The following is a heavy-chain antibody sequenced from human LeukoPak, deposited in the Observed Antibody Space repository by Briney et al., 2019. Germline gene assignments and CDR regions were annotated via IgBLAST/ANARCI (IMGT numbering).Heavy chain of an antibody. CDR3: AKTRGRFLEWSSLDY. V-gene: IGHV3-30*18. Sequence: PGGSLRLSCAAAGSTFSSYGTHWVRQAPGKGLEWVAVISYDGSNKHYADSVKGRFTISRDNSKNTLYLQMNSLRAEDTAVYYCAKTRGRFLEWSSLDYWGQGTLVTVSS. J-gene: IGHJ4*02. CDR2: ISYDGSNK. D-gene: IGHD3-3*01. CDR1: GSTFSSYG.